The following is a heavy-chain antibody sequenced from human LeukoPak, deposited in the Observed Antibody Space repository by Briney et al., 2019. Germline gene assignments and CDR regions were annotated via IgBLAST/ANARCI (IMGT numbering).Heavy chain of an antibody. Sequence: SETLSLTCTVSGGSTTNYHWSWIRQPPGKGLEWIGYIYYSGNTNCNPSLKSRVTISVDTSNNQFSLNLSTVTAADTAVYYCARGPTRYYFDYWGQGTLVTVSS. CDR3: ARGPTRYYFDY. J-gene: IGHJ4*02. V-gene: IGHV4-59*01. CDR1: GGSTTNYH. CDR2: IYYSGNT.